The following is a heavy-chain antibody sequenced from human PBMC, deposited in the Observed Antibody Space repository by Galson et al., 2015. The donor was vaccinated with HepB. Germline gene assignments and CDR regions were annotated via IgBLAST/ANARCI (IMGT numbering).Heavy chain of an antibody. Sequence: SLRLSCAAPGFTFSNYAFHWVRQAPGKGLESVALISYDGINTSHADPLKGRFTISRDKSKNTLFLQMNNMRGEDTALYYCASLETRGMTTMPFDYWGQGTLVTVSS. V-gene: IGHV3-30-3*02. CDR2: ISYDGINT. CDR3: ASLETRGMTTMPFDY. D-gene: IGHD5-24*01. CDR1: GFTFSNYA. J-gene: IGHJ4*02.